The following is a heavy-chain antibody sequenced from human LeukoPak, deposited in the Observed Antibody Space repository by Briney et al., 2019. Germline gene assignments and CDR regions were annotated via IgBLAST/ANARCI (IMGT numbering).Heavy chain of an antibody. CDR3: ARGRASDV. V-gene: IGHV4-34*01. Sequence: SETLSLTCAVYGGSLGGYYWSWIRQPPGKGLEWIGKINHSGSTNYNPSLRSRVTISVDTSNNQFSLKLRSVTAADTAVYYCARGRASDVWGKGTTVTVSS. CDR2: INHSGST. J-gene: IGHJ6*04. CDR1: GGSLGGYY.